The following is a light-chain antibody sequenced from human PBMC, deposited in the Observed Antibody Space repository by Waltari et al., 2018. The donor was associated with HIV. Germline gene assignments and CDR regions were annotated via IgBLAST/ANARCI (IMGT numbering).Light chain of an antibody. J-gene: IGLJ2*01. CDR2: YKSDSDK. CDR1: SGIDVAIYR. Sequence: PASLSASPGASASLTCTLRSGIDVAIYRIYWYQQKPGSPPQYLLRYKSDSDKQQGSGVPSRCSGSKDASANAGILLISGLQSGDEADYYCVIWHNSAWVFGGGTKLTVL. V-gene: IGLV5-45*01. CDR3: VIWHNSAWV.